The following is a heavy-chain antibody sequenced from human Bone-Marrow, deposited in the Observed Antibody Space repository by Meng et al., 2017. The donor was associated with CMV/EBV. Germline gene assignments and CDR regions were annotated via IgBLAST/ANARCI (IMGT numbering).Heavy chain of an antibody. J-gene: IGHJ6*02. Sequence: GGSLRLSCAASGFTFSSYAMSWVRQAPGKGLEWVSVIYSGGSTYYADSVKGRFTISRDNSKNTLYLQMNSLRAEDTAVYYCAREPPTDRSSTSCRYYYGMDVWGQGTTVTFSS. V-gene: IGHV3-53*01. D-gene: IGHD2-2*01. CDR2: IYSGGST. CDR3: AREPPTDRSSTSCRYYYGMDV. CDR1: GFTFSSYA.